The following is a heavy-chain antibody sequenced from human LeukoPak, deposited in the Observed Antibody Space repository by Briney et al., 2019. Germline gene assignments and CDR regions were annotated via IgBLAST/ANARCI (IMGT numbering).Heavy chain of an antibody. CDR2: ISYDGSNK. V-gene: IGHV3-30*04. Sequence: PGGSLRLSCAASEFTFVRYAMNWVRQAPGKGLEGGAVISYDGSNKYYADSVKGRFTISRDNSKNTLYLQMNSLRAEDTAVYYCARTAYYYDSSGYYFDYWGQGTLVTVSS. J-gene: IGHJ4*02. CDR3: ARTAYYYDSSGYYFDY. D-gene: IGHD3-22*01. CDR1: EFTFVRYA.